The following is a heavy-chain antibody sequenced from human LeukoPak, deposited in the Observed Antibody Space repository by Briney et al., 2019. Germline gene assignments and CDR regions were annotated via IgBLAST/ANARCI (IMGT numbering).Heavy chain of an antibody. D-gene: IGHD1-26*01. CDR1: GFTFSGYG. CDR3: VNSSGSYLDY. J-gene: IGHJ4*02. CDR2: IHFDGNNK. V-gene: IGHV3-30*02. Sequence: SGESLRLSCAASGFTFSGYGMHCVRQAPGKGLEWVTFIHFDGNNKYYADSVKGRFTASRDNSKNTLYLQMNSLRAEDTAVYYCVNSSGSYLDYWGQGTLVTVSS.